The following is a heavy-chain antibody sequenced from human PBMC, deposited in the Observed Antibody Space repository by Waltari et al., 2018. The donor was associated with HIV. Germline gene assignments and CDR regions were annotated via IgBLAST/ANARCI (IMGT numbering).Heavy chain of an antibody. CDR2: ISSDGNED. V-gene: IGHV3-7*04. J-gene: IGHJ3*01. CDR3: ARGAVYSSGPYDAFDV. CDR1: KFIFSNSW. Sequence: VQLVESGGGLVQPGGSLPLSCTASKFIFSNSWMTWVRQAPGKGLEWVADISSDGNEDFYSDSLKGRFVISRDNVKNSLFLQLSHLRVDDTAVYYCARGAVYSSGPYDAFDVWGQGTLVTVSS. D-gene: IGHD6-19*01.